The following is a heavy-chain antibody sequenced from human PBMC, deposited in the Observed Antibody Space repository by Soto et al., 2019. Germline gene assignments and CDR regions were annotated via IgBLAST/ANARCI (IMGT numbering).Heavy chain of an antibody. CDR2: TYYSGST. J-gene: IGHJ4*01. CDR1: GGSISSGGYY. CDR3: ARVKRGYCYGYLGPGSGYFDY. Sequence: QVQLQESGPGLVKPSQTLSLTCTVSGGSISSGGYYWSWIRQHPGKGLEWIGYTYYSGSTYHNPSPQSRVILSVDTSKNQFSLKLSSVAAAATAVYTCARVKRGYCYGYLGPGSGYFDYWGHGALVTVFS. V-gene: IGHV4-31*03. D-gene: IGHD5-18*01.